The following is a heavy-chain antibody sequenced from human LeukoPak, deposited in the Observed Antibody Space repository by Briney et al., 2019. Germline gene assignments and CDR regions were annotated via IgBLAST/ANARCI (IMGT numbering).Heavy chain of an antibody. J-gene: IGHJ4*02. CDR1: GCTFYRYA. D-gene: IGHD3-22*01. CDR2: ISVNGGGI. CDR3: AKAPYYYDTSGYFFRNFDY. Sequence: GGSLRLSCAASGCTFYRYAMSWVRHGAGTGLEWVWSISVNGGGIYYADPVKGRFTISRDNSKNTVYLQMNSLRAEDTALYFCAKAPYYYDTSGYFFRNFDYWGQGTLVTVSS. V-gene: IGHV3-23*01.